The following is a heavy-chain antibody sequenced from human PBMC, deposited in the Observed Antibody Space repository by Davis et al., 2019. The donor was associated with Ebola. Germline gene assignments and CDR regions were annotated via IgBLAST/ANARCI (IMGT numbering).Heavy chain of an antibody. D-gene: IGHD5-18*01. CDR2: VSFDGTNT. J-gene: IGHJ4*02. CDR1: GFTFSNYA. CDR3: AKGLDTAMVTPLY. Sequence: GESLKISCAASGFTFSNYALHWVRQAPGKGLEWMAIVSFDGTNTYYADSVQGRFTISRDNSKNTLYLQMNSLRAEDTAVYYCAKGLDTAMVTPLYWGQGTLVTVSS. V-gene: IGHV3-30-3*01.